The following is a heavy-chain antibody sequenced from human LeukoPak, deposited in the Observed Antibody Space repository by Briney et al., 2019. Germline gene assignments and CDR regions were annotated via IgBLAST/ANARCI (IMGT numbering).Heavy chain of an antibody. J-gene: IGHJ6*03. V-gene: IGHV4-59*02. CDR3: ARGSYSSSWPYYYYYMDV. D-gene: IGHD6-13*01. CDR2: IYYSGTT. Sequence: PSETLSLTCTVSGGAVSSYYWSWVRQPPGKGLEWIGHIYYSGTTNYNSSLKSRVTISVDTSKNQFSLKLSSVTAADTAVYYCARGSYSSSWPYYYYYMDVWGKGTTVTVSS. CDR1: GGAVSSYY.